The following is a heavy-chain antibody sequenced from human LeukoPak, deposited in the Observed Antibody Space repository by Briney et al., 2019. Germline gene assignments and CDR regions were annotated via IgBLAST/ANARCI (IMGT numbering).Heavy chain of an antibody. D-gene: IGHD3-10*01. CDR3: ARGGSYGYNYMDV. Sequence: GGSLRLSCAASGFTFSSYAMGWVRQAPGKGLEWVSVISGNGGMTYCADSVKGRFTISRDNSKNTLYLQMNSLRAEDTAVYYCARGGSYGYNYMDVWGKGTTVTVSS. CDR2: ISGNGGMT. CDR1: GFTFSSYA. J-gene: IGHJ6*03. V-gene: IGHV3-23*01.